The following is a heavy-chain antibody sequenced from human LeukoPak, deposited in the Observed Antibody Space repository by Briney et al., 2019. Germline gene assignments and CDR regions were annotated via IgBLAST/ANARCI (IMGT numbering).Heavy chain of an antibody. D-gene: IGHD3-3*01. CDR3: ARDSGVDAHLDY. V-gene: IGHV3-7*01. CDR2: INQDGRTI. J-gene: IGHJ4*02. CDR1: GFTFSSYW. Sequence: GGSLRLSCVVSGFTFSSYWMSWVRQAPERGLEWLANINQDGRTIYYVDSVKGRFTISRDNAKNSLYLQMSSLRDEDTAVYYCARDSGVDAHLDYWGQGTLVTLSA.